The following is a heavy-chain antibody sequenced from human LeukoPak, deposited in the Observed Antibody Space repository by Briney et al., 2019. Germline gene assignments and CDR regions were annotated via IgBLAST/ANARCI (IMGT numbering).Heavy chain of an antibody. Sequence: ASVKVSCKASGYTFNDYYIHWVRQAPGQGLEWMGWINPNTGGTNYGQKFQGRVTMTRDTSISTAYMGLSRLRSDDTALYYCARDWGASTLVEYWGQGTLVTVSS. CDR3: ARDWGASTLVEY. D-gene: IGHD2/OR15-2a*01. V-gene: IGHV1-2*02. J-gene: IGHJ4*02. CDR1: GYTFNDYY. CDR2: INPNTGGT.